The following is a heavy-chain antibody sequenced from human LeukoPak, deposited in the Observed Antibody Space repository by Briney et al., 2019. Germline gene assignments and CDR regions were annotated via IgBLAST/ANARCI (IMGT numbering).Heavy chain of an antibody. CDR2: ISSGSSTM. Sequence: TGGSLRLSCAASGFTFSSHSMHWVRQAPGKGLAWVSYISSGSSTMYYADSVKGRFTISRDNAKNSLYLQMNSLRDEDTAVYYCARDQLRTYGPYGMDVWGQGTTVTVSS. CDR3: ARDQLRTYGPYGMDV. V-gene: IGHV3-48*02. CDR1: GFTFSSHS. D-gene: IGHD3-10*01. J-gene: IGHJ6*02.